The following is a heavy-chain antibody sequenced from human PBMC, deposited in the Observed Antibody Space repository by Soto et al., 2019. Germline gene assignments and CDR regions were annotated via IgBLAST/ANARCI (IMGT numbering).Heavy chain of an antibody. CDR1: GGSISSGGYY. J-gene: IGHJ5*02. CDR2: IYYSGST. V-gene: IGHV4-31*03. D-gene: IGHD2-21*02. Sequence: SETLSLTCTVSGGSISSGGYYWSWIRQHPGKGLEWIGYIYYSGSTYYNPSLKSRVTISVDTSKNQFSLKLSSVTAADTAVYYCARDRPLYCGGDCYYTNNWFDPWGQGTLVTVSS. CDR3: ARDRPLYCGGDCYYTNNWFDP.